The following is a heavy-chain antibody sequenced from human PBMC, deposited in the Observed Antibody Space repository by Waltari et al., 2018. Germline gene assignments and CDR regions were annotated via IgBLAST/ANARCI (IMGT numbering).Heavy chain of an antibody. Sequence: QPQLQESGPGLVKPSETLSLTCGVSGYSITSAYWWAWFRQPPGKGLEWIASIHYTGDTHYSPTLKSRVTISADKSKNDVSLRLTSVTAADTAVYYCAGHEWGLPGFWGQGTLVTVSS. CDR3: AGHEWGLPGF. D-gene: IGHD1-26*01. CDR1: GYSITSAYW. CDR2: IHYTGDT. J-gene: IGHJ4*02. V-gene: IGHV4-38-2*01.